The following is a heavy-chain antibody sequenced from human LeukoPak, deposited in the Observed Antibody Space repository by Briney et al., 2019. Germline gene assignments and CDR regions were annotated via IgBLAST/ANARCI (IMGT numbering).Heavy chain of an antibody. CDR3: ARDPRRRPGVAADLFDY. CDR2: IYYRGST. J-gene: IGHJ4*02. CDR1: GGSISSSSYY. D-gene: IGHD2-15*01. Sequence: KPSETLSLTCTVSGGSISSSSYYWGWIRQPPGKGLEWIGSIYYRGSTYYNPSLKSRVTISVDTSKNQFSLKLSSVTTADTAVYYCARDPRRRPGVAADLFDYWGQGTLVTVSS. V-gene: IGHV4-39*02.